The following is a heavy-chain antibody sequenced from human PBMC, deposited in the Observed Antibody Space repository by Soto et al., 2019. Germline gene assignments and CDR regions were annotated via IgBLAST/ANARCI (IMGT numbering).Heavy chain of an antibody. CDR1: GYTFTTYG. CDR2: ISAYSGKT. CDR3: ARDPYLGDHQY. V-gene: IGHV1-18*01. D-gene: IGHD3-16*01. Sequence: GASVKVSCKTSGYTFTTYGISWVRQAPGQGHEWVGWISAYSGKTHYARKFQGKVTMTTDTSTNTAYLELRSLRSDDTAVYYCARDPYLGDHQYWGQGTLVTVSS. J-gene: IGHJ4*02.